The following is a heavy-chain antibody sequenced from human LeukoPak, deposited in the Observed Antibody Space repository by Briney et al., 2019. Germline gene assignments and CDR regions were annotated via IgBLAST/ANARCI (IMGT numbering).Heavy chain of an antibody. CDR2: MNPNSGNT. CDR1: RYTFTSYG. D-gene: IGHD4/OR15-4a*01. CDR3: ARKNYGSNRWFDP. Sequence: ASVKVSCKASRYTFTSYGINWERQATGQGLEWMGWMNPNSGNTGYAQKFQGRVTMTRNTSISTAYMELSSLRSEDTAVYYCARKNYGSNRWFDPWGQGTLVTVSS. V-gene: IGHV1-8*01. J-gene: IGHJ5*02.